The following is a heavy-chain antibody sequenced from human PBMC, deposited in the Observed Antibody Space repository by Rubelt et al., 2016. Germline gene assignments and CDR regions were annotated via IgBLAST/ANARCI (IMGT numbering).Heavy chain of an antibody. CDR1: A. D-gene: IGHD5-18*01. J-gene: IGHJ4*02. CDR2: ISYDGSNK. V-gene: IGHV3-30*04. CDR3: ARDRGYSPDY. Sequence: AMHWVRQAPGKGLEWVAVISYDGSNKYYADSVKGRFTISRDNSKNTLYLQMNSLRAEDTAVYYCARDRGYSPDYWGQGTLVTVSS.